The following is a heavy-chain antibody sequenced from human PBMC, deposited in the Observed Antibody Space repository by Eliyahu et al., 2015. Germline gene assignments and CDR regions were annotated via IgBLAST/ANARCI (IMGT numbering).Heavy chain of an antibody. Sequence: QLQLQESGPGLVKPSETLSLTCTVSGGSISSSSYYWGWIRQPPGKGLEWIGSIYYSGSTYYNPSLKSRVTISVDTSKNQFSLKLSSVTAADTAVYYCARLDGDYGDYVGYWGQGTLVTVSS. D-gene: IGHD4-17*01. CDR1: GGSISSSSYY. V-gene: IGHV4-39*01. CDR2: IYYSGST. CDR3: ARLDGDYGDYVGY. J-gene: IGHJ4*02.